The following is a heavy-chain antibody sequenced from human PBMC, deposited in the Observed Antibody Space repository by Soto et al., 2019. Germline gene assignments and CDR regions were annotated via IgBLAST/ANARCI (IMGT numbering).Heavy chain of an antibody. D-gene: IGHD6-6*01. CDR3: ARNIAARPYYFDY. Sequence: SETLSLTCTVSGGSVNIGSFYWSWIRQPPGKGLEWIGHMYYTGSTNYNPSLKRRVTISSGTSKNQFSLKVNSVTTADTAVYYCARNIAARPYYFDYWGQGTLVTVSS. CDR2: MYYTGST. J-gene: IGHJ4*02. CDR1: GGSVNIGSFY. V-gene: IGHV4-61*01.